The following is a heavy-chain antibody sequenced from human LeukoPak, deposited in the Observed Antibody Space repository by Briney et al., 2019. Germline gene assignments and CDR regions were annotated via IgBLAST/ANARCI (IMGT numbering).Heavy chain of an antibody. CDR1: GFTFSSYG. V-gene: IGHV3-33*01. CDR2: ICYDGGNE. CDR3: VRDLDHNDFWSGYWPDAFDS. J-gene: IGHJ3*02. Sequence: GGSLRLSCAASGFTFSSYGMHGVGQAPGRGRDGVAVICYDGGNEYYADSVKGRFIISRDNSRNTLYLQMSSLRAEDTAIYYCVRDLDHNDFWSGYWPDAFDSWGQGTMVFVSS. D-gene: IGHD3-3*01.